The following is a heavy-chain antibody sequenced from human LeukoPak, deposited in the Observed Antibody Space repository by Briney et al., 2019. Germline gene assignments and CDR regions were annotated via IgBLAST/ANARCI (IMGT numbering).Heavy chain of an antibody. CDR1: GFTFTSYS. V-gene: IGHV3-23*01. J-gene: IGHJ3*01. Sequence: PGGSLRLSCAASGFTFTSYSMSWVRQAPGKGLEWVSGTSDRGDYTYYADSVKGRFTISRDNAKNSLCLQMNSLGAEDTAVYYCARNQYLPFDIFDFWGRGTMVTVSS. D-gene: IGHD3-9*01. CDR2: TSDRGDYT. CDR3: ARNQYLPFDIFDF.